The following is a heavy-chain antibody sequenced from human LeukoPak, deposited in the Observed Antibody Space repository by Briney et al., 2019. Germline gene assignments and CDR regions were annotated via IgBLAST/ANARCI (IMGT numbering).Heavy chain of an antibody. D-gene: IGHD3-10*01. CDR3: ARDLGRYYGSGIAFDY. CDR2: IYTSGST. J-gene: IGHJ4*02. CDR1: GGSISSGSYY. V-gene: IGHV4-61*02. Sequence: PSETLSLTCTVSGGSISSGSYYWSWIRQPAGKGLEWIGRIYTSGSTNYNPSLKSRVTISVDTSKNQFSLKLSSVTAADTAVYYCARDLGRYYGSGIAFDYWGQGTLVTVSS.